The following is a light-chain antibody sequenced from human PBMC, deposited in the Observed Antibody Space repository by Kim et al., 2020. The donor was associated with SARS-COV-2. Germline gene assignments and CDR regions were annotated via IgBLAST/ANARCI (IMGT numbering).Light chain of an antibody. CDR3: QHYHSSPRT. CDR1: QSLSSNY. V-gene: IGKV3-20*01. Sequence: IVLTQSPVTLSLSPGKRATLSCRASQSLSSNYLAWYQQKPGQAPRLLIYGASSTATGIPDRFSGSGSGTDFTLTISRLEPEDVAVYYCQHYHSSPRTFGQGTKVEIK. CDR2: GAS. J-gene: IGKJ1*01.